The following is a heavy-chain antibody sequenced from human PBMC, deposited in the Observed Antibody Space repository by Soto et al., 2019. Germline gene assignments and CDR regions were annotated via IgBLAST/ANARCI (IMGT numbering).Heavy chain of an antibody. CDR2: IFHDGTA. V-gene: IGHV4-4*02. D-gene: IGHD2-8*01. Sequence: SETLSLTCAVSGVSISSGNWWTWVRQTPQRGLEYIGEIFHDGTANYYPSFEGRVAISVDTSKNQFSLKLTSVTAADTAIYFCSRLVYDTRLNYMYFDFWGQGDLVTVSS. CDR1: GVSISSGNW. J-gene: IGHJ4*02. CDR3: SRLVYDTRLNYMYFDF.